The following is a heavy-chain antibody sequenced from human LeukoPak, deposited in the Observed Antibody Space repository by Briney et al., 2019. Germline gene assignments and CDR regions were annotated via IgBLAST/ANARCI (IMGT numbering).Heavy chain of an antibody. J-gene: IGHJ6*03. CDR3: ARDRGELLNYYYYYMDV. CDR2: IYSGGST. D-gene: IGHD1-26*01. Sequence: PGGSLRLSCAASGFTVSSNYMSWVRQAPGKGLEWVSVIYSGGSTYYADSVKGRFTISRDNSKNTLYLQMNSLRAEDTAVYYCARDRGELLNYYYYYMDVWGKGTTVTVSS. V-gene: IGHV3-53*01. CDR1: GFTVSSNY.